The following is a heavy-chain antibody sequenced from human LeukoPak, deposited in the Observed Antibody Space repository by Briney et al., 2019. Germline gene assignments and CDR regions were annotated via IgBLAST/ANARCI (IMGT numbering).Heavy chain of an antibody. CDR3: ARDGYYYGSGDEYNWFDP. Sequence: ASVKVSCKASGYTFTSYGISWVRQAPGQGLEWMGWISAYNGNTNYAQKLQGRVTMTTDTSTSTAYMELRSLRSDDTAVYYCARDGYYYGSGDEYNWFDPWGQGTLVTVSS. CDR2: ISAYNGNT. J-gene: IGHJ5*02. CDR1: GYTFTSYG. D-gene: IGHD3-10*01. V-gene: IGHV1-18*01.